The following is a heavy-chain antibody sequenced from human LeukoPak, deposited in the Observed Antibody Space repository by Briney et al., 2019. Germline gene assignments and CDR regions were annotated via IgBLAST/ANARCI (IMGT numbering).Heavy chain of an antibody. J-gene: IGHJ4*02. CDR3: ARDHGSIPYY. CDR2: INPSSGGT. Sequence: ASVKVSCKASGYPFTTYYMHWVRQAPGQGLEWMGKINPSSGGTSYAQKFQGRVTMTRDMSTSTVYMDLNSLRSEDTAVYYCARDHGSIPYYWGQGTLVIVSS. CDR1: GYPFTTYY. V-gene: IGHV1-46*01. D-gene: IGHD2/OR15-2a*01.